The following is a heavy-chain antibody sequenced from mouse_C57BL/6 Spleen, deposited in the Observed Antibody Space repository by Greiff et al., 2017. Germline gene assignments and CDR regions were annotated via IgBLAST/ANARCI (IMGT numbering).Heavy chain of an antibody. D-gene: IGHD4-1*01. J-gene: IGHJ2*01. CDR3: AKEKLGLDY. Sequence: ESGPGLVKPSQSLSLTCSVTGYSITSGYYWNWIRQFPGNKLEWMGYISYDGSNNYNPSLKNRISITRDTSKNQFFLKLNSVTTEDTATYYCAKEKLGLDYGGQGTTLTVSS. V-gene: IGHV3-6*01. CDR2: ISYDGSN. CDR1: GYSITSGYY.